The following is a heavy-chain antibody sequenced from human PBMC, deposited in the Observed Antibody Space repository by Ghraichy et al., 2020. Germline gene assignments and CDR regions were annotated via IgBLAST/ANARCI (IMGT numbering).Heavy chain of an antibody. Sequence: GGSLRLSCAASGFTFSDHYIDWVRQAPGKGLEWVGRTRDKAKSYTTAYAASVKCRFTISRDDSKNSLYLQMNSLQTEDTAVYFCARGGSAAAGTGYFFGMDVWGQGTTVTVSS. D-gene: IGHD6-13*01. J-gene: IGHJ6*02. CDR1: GFTFSDHY. CDR2: TRDKAKSYTT. V-gene: IGHV3-72*01. CDR3: ARGGSAAAGTGYFFGMDV.